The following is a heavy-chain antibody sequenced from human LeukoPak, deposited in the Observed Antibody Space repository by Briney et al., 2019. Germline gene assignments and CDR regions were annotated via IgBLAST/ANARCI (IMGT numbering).Heavy chain of an antibody. CDR1: GGTFSSHA. V-gene: IGHV1-69*13. J-gene: IGHJ5*02. CDR2: IIPIFGTA. D-gene: IGHD2-2*01. CDR3: AREGSSTSAANWFDP. Sequence: SVKVSCKASGGTFSSHAISWVRQAPGQGLEWMGGIIPIFGTANYAQKFQGRVTITADESTSTAYMELSSLRSEDTAVYYCAREGSSTSAANWFDPWGQGTLVTVSS.